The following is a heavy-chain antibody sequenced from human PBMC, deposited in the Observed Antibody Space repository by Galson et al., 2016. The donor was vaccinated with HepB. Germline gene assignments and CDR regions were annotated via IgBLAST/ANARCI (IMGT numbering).Heavy chain of an antibody. CDR3: VARKVRDFILVEY. J-gene: IGHJ4*02. D-gene: IGHD2-21*01. Sequence: SLRLSCAASGFNVSSYALHWVRQVPGKGLEYFSGISSVAGTTYYVDSVRGRFTISRDNSKNTLYGQMNSLRDEDTAVYFCVARKVRDFILVEYWGQGTLVTVSS. CDR1: GFNVSSYA. V-gene: IGHV3-64*05. CDR2: ISSVAGTT.